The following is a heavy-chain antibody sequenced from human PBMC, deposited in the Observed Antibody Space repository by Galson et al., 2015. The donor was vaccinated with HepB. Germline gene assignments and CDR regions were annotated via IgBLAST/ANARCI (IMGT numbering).Heavy chain of an antibody. Sequence: SLRLSCAASGFTFSSYAMHWVRQAPGKGLEWVAVISYDGSNKYYADSVKGRFTISRDNPKNTLYLQMNSLRAEDTAVYYCASWGTSGWYHFDYWGQGTLVTVSS. D-gene: IGHD6-19*01. CDR2: ISYDGSNK. CDR3: ASWGTSGWYHFDY. CDR1: GFTFSSYA. J-gene: IGHJ4*02. V-gene: IGHV3-30*04.